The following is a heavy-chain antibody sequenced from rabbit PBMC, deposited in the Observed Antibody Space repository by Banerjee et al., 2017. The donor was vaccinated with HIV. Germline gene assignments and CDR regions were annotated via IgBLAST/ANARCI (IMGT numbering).Heavy chain of an antibody. D-gene: IGHD4-1*01. Sequence: QEQLEESGGGLVKPEGSLTLTCKASGFSFSSSYWICWVRQAPGKGLEWIACIVGGSSASTDYASWARGRFTISKTSSTTVTLQMTSLTAADTATYFCARGFYNRGWAYGMDLWGPGTLVTVS. V-gene: IGHV1S45*01. J-gene: IGHJ6*01. CDR1: GFSFSSSYW. CDR3: ARGFYNRGWAYGMDL. CDR2: IVGGSSAST.